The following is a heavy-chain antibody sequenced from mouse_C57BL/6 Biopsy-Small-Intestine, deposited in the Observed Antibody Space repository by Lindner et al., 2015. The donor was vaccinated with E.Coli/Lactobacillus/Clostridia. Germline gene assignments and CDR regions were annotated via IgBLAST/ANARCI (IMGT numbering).Heavy chain of an antibody. CDR2: IRSKSSNYAT. CDR1: GFTFNTYA. CDR3: VRSYYGNYGYYAMDY. J-gene: IGHJ4*01. V-gene: IGHV10-3*01. D-gene: IGHD2-10*01. Sequence: VQLQESGGGLVQPKGSLKPSCAASGFTFNTYAMHWVRQAPGKGLEWVAHIRSKSSNYATYYADSVKDRFTISRDDSQSMLYLQMNNLKTEDTAMYYCVRSYYGNYGYYAMDYWGQGTSVTVSS.